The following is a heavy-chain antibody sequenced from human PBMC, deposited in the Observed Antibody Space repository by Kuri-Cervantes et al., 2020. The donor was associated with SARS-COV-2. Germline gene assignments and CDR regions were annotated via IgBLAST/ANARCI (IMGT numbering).Heavy chain of an antibody. CDR2: IYYSGST. Sequence: SETLSLTCTVSGGSISSSSYYWGWIRQPPGKGLEWIGSIYYSGSTNYNPSLKNRVTISVDTSKNQFSLKLSSVTAADTAVYYCARDDPLAGYSHGYGDYYYGMDVWGQGTTVTVSS. J-gene: IGHJ6*02. D-gene: IGHD5-18*01. V-gene: IGHV4-39*07. CDR1: GGSISSSSYY. CDR3: ARDDPLAGYSHGYGDYYYGMDV.